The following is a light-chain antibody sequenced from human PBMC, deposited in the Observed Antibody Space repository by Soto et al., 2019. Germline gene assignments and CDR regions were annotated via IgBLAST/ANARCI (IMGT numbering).Light chain of an antibody. Sequence: EIVMTQSPATLSVSPGETATLSCRGSQSITNNYLAWYQQKPGRAHRLLIYGASSRATGIPDRFSGSGSGTEFTRSISRLDPADCAVYYCQHYAASPWAFGPGTKVDIK. CDR1: QSITNNY. V-gene: IGKV3-20*01. J-gene: IGKJ1*01. CDR3: QHYAASPWA. CDR2: GAS.